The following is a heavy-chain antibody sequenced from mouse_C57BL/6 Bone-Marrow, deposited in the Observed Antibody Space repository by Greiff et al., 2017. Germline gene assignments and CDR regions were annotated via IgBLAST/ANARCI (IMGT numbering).Heavy chain of an antibody. J-gene: IGHJ1*03. V-gene: IGHV5-17*01. CDR3: ERYGSSHLYWYFDV. CDR1: GFTFSDYG. CDR2: ISSGSSTI. D-gene: IGHD1-1*02. Sequence: EVKLVESGGGLVKPGGSLKLSCAASGFTFSDYGMHWVRQAPEKGLEWVAYISSGSSTIYYADTVKGRFTITRDNAKNTLFLQLTRLRSEDTAMYYCERYGSSHLYWYFDVWGTGTTVTVSS.